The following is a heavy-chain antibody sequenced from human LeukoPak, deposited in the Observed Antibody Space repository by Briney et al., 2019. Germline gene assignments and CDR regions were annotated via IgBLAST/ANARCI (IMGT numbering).Heavy chain of an antibody. Sequence: GESLKISCKGSGYSFTSYWIGWVRQMPGKGLEWMGIIYPGDSATRYSPSFQGQVTISADKSISTAYLQWSSLKASDTAMYYCARHLSIAVVADRRFDSWGQGTLVTVSS. CDR2: IYPGDSAT. CDR3: ARHLSIAVVADRRFDS. CDR1: GYSFTSYW. D-gene: IGHD6-19*01. V-gene: IGHV5-51*01. J-gene: IGHJ4*02.